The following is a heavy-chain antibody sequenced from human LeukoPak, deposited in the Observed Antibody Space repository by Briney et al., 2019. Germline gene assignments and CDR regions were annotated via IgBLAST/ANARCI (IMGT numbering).Heavy chain of an antibody. D-gene: IGHD5-18*01. CDR1: GFTFSNYA. CDR3: AKGRGYGNHDAFDI. Sequence: GGSLRLSCAASGFTFSNYAMSWVRQAPGKGLEWVSAISGSGGSTYYADSGKGRFTISRDNSKNTLFLQMNSLRAEDTAIYYCAKGRGYGNHDAFDIWGQGTRVTVSS. J-gene: IGHJ3*02. V-gene: IGHV3-23*01. CDR2: ISGSGGST.